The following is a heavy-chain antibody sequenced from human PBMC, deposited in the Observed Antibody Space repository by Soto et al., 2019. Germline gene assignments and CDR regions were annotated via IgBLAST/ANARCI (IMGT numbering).Heavy chain of an antibody. CDR1: GGSISSGGYY. CDR2: IFYGGST. CDR3: ARELPTAGIAY. Sequence: QVQLQASCAGLVKPSQTLSLTCTVSGGSISSGGYYWSWIRQHPGKGLEWIGNIFYGGSTYYNRSLKSRVTTSVDTSKNQFSLKLSSVTAADTAMYYCARELPTAGIAYWGQGTLVTVSS. J-gene: IGHJ4*02. V-gene: IGHV4-31*03. D-gene: IGHD6-13*01.